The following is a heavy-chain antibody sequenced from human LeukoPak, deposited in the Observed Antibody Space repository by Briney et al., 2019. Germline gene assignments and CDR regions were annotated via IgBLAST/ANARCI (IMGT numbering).Heavy chain of an antibody. CDR1: GGSISSYY. CDR3: ARQSYDFWSGYRKYFDY. D-gene: IGHD3-3*01. CDR2: INHSGST. Sequence: SETLSLTCTVSGGSISSYYWSWIRQPPGKGLEWIGEINHSGSTNYNPSLKGRVTISVDTSKNQFSLKLSSVTAADTAVYYCARQSYDFWSGYRKYFDYWGQGTLVTVSS. V-gene: IGHV4-34*01. J-gene: IGHJ4*02.